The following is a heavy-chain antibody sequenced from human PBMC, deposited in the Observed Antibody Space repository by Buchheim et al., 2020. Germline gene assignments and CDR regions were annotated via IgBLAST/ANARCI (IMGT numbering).Heavy chain of an antibody. V-gene: IGHV3-7*01. CDR3: TRPNWGSADY. J-gene: IGHJ4*02. CDR2: IKEDGTEK. D-gene: IGHD7-27*01. Sequence: EAKLVESGGRLVQPGGSLRLSCEASGFTFSNYWMSWVRQAPGRGLEVVANIKEDGTEKYYVDSVKGRFTISRDNAKMSVYLQMNTLRVDDTAVYYCTRPNWGSADYWGQGT. CDR1: GFTFSNYW.